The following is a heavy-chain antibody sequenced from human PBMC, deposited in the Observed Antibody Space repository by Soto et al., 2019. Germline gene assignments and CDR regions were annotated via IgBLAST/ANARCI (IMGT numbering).Heavy chain of an antibody. CDR3: VRGGYYYSGGFYPPFDP. CDR1: GFTFRNYW. D-gene: IGHD3-10*01. J-gene: IGHJ5*02. CDR2: IDGDGRTT. Sequence: EVQLLESGGDLVQPGGSLRLSCGASGFTFRNYWMHWVRQAPGKGLVWVSHIDGDGRTTNYADSVRGRLTISRDNAKNTLYLQMNSLRVEDTAVYYCVRGGYYYSGGFYPPFDPWGQGTLVTVSS. V-gene: IGHV3-74*01.